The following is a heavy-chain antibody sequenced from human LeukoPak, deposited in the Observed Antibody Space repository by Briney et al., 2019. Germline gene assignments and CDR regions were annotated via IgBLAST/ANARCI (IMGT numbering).Heavy chain of an antibody. Sequence: ASVKVSCKASGYTFTDYYMHWVRQAPGQGLEWMGWINPNSGGTNYAQKFQGRVTMTRDTSISTAYMELSRLRSDDTAVYYCARDFPYGDYPTGAPFDYWGQGTLVTVSS. D-gene: IGHD4-17*01. CDR3: ARDFPYGDYPTGAPFDY. CDR2: INPNSGGT. J-gene: IGHJ4*02. CDR1: GYTFTDYY. V-gene: IGHV1-2*02.